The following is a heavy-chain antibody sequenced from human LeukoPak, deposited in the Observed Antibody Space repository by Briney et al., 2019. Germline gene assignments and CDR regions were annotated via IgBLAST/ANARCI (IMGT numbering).Heavy chain of an antibody. D-gene: IGHD4-17*01. CDR3: ARSSEYGDPFNY. Sequence: SETLSLTCTVSGASISRSDYFWGWIRQSPGKGLEWIGSIYYSGSTYYSPSLKGRVTISVDTSKNQFSLKLNSVTAADTAVYYCARSSEYGDPFNYWGQGTLVTVSS. J-gene: IGHJ4*01. CDR1: GASISRSDYF. V-gene: IGHV4-39*01. CDR2: IYYSGST.